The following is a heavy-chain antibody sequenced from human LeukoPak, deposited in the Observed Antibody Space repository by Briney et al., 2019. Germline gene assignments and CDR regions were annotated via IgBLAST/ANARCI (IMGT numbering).Heavy chain of an antibody. D-gene: IGHD1-26*01. CDR1: GYPFTAYG. Sequence: ASVKVSCKTSGYPFTAYGISWVRQAPGQGLEWMGWISGDNGFTNYEQKFQGRVSMTADTSTSTAYMELKSLRSDDTAVYFCARDGSGSYLGYWGQGTLVTVSS. CDR2: ISGDNGFT. J-gene: IGHJ4*02. CDR3: ARDGSGSYLGY. V-gene: IGHV1-18*01.